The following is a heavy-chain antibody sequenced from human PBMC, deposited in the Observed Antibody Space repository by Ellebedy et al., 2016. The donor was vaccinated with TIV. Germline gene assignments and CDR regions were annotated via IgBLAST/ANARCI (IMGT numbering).Heavy chain of an antibody. CDR2: IIPIFGTA. CDR1: GGTFSSYA. V-gene: IGHV1-69*05. D-gene: IGHD5-18*01. CDR3: ARDKGYSYEVWFDP. J-gene: IGHJ5*02. Sequence: SVKVSXKASGGTFSSYAISWVRQAPGQGLEWMGGIIPIFGTANYAQKFQGRVTMTRDTSTSTVYMELSSLRSEDTAVYYCARDKGYSYEVWFDPWGQGTLVTVSS.